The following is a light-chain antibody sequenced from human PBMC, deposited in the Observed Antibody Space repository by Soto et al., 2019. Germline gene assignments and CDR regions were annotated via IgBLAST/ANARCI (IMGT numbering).Light chain of an antibody. CDR1: RNDVGSYNL. J-gene: IGLJ2*01. CDR2: EGS. CDR3: CSYAGSSTFV. V-gene: IGLV2-23*03. Sequence: QSVLTQPASVSGSPGQSITISCTGTRNDVGSYNLVSWYQQHPGKAPKLMIYEGSKRPSGVSNRFSGSKSDNTASLTISGLQAEDEADYYCCSYAGSSTFVFGGGTKVTVL.